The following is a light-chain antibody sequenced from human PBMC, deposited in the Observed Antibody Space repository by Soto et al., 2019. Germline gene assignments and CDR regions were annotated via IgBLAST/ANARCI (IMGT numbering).Light chain of an antibody. V-gene: IGKV1-5*01. Sequence: DIQLTQSPSTLSASIGDRVTITCRASESIRTWLAWYQHKPGKAPKLLIYDASTLESGVPSRFSGSGSGTDFTLTISSLQPDDFATYYCQQYNNYPRTFGQGTKVDIK. J-gene: IGKJ1*01. CDR3: QQYNNYPRT. CDR1: ESIRTW. CDR2: DAS.